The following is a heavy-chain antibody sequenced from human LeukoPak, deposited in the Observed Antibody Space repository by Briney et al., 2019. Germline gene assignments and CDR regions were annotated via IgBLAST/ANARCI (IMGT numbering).Heavy chain of an antibody. J-gene: IGHJ4*02. Sequence: GSLRLSCAASGFTFSSYWMSWVRQAPGKGLEWVANIKQDGSEKYYVDSVKGRFTISRDNAKNSLYLQMNSLRAEDTAVYYCARQASKGPSFWSGSYYFDYWGQGTLVTVSS. CDR3: ARQASKGPSFWSGSYYFDY. CDR2: IKQDGSEK. CDR1: GFTFSSYW. D-gene: IGHD3-3*01. V-gene: IGHV3-7*01.